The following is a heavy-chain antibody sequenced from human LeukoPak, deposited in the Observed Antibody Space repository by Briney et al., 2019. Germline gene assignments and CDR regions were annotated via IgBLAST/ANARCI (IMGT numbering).Heavy chain of an antibody. V-gene: IGHV3-11*01. Sequence: GGSLRLSCAASGFTFSDYYMSWIRQAPGKGLEWVSYISSSGNTIFYADSVKGRFTLSRDNAKNSLYLQMNSLRAEDTAVYYCARGQPHYYDSSGYPPDYWGQGTLVTVSS. CDR1: GFTFSDYY. D-gene: IGHD3-22*01. J-gene: IGHJ4*02. CDR3: ARGQPHYYDSSGYPPDY. CDR2: ISSSGNTI.